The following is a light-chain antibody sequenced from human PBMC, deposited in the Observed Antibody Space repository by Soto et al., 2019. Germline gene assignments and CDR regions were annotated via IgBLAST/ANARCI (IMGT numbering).Light chain of an antibody. Sequence: SYELTQPPSVSVAPGQTASIPCGGNSIGTKSVHWYQQKAGQAPVLVIHDDRARPSGIPERFSGSNSGNTATLTISRVEAGDEADFYCQVWDGSSDHVIFGGGTKLTVL. V-gene: IGLV3-21*02. J-gene: IGLJ2*01. CDR1: SIGTKS. CDR2: DDR. CDR3: QVWDGSSDHVI.